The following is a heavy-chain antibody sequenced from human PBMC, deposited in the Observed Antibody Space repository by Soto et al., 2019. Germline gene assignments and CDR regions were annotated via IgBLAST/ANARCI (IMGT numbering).Heavy chain of an antibody. V-gene: IGHV4-61*01. CDR3: AREYSSSSSFDY. CDR1: GGSVSSGSYY. J-gene: IGHJ4*02. CDR2: IYYSGST. D-gene: IGHD6-6*01. Sequence: SETLSLTCTVSGGSVSSGSYYWSWIRQPPGKGLEWIGYIYYSGSTNYNPSLKSRVTISVDTSKIQFSLKLSSVTAADTAVYYCAREYSSSSSFDYWGQGTLVTVSS.